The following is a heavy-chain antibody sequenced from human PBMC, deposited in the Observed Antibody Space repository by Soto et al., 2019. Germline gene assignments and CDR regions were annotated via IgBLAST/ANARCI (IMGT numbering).Heavy chain of an antibody. V-gene: IGHV4-34*01. CDR3: ASGGRNYDFWSGYYRVPPRGNWFDP. J-gene: IGHJ5*02. CDR2: INHSGST. Sequence: SQTLSLTCAVYGGSFSGYYWSWIRQPPGKGLEWIGEINHSGSTNYNPSLKSRVTISVDTSKNQFSLKLSSVTAADTAVYYCASGGRNYDFWSGYYRVPPRGNWFDPWGQGTLVTVSS. D-gene: IGHD3-3*01. CDR1: GGSFSGYY.